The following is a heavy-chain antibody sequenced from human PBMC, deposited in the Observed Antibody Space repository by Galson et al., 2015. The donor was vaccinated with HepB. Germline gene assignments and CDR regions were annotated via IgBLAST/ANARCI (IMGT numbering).Heavy chain of an antibody. CDR2: INAGNGNT. J-gene: IGHJ4*02. CDR1: GYTLTSYA. CDR3: AREDSRYCGGDCYSVDY. V-gene: IGHV1-3*01. Sequence: SVKVSCKASGYTLTSYAMHWVRQAPGQRLEWMGWINAGNGNTKYSQKFQGRVTITRDTSASTAYMELSSLRSEDTAVYYCAREDSRYCGGDCYSVDYWGQGTLVTVSS. D-gene: IGHD2-21*01.